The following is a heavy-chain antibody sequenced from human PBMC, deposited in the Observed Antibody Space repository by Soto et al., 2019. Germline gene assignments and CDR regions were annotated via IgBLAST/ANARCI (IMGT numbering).Heavy chain of an antibody. CDR1: GGTFSSYT. CDR3: ARDPLGRATVDY. CDR2: IIPILGIA. J-gene: IGHJ4*02. Sequence: QVQLVQSGAEVKKPGSSVKVSCKASGGTFSSYTISWVRQAPGQGLEWMGRIIPILGIANYAQKFQGRVTSTADKATSTAYMELSSLRSEDTAEYYCARDPLGRATVDYWGQGTLVTVSS. V-gene: IGHV1-69*08. D-gene: IGHD5-12*01.